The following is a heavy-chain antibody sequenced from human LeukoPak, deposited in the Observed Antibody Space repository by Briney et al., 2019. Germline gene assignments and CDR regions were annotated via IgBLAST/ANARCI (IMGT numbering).Heavy chain of an antibody. D-gene: IGHD5-24*01. Sequence: EASVKVSCKASGSTFTSSAMQWVRQARGQRLEWIGWIVVGSGNTNYAQKFQERVTITRDMSTSTAYMELSSLRSEDTAVYYCAAHHGGGYNISDYWGQGTLVTVSS. CDR1: GSTFTSSA. CDR3: AAHHGGGYNISDY. J-gene: IGHJ4*02. CDR2: IVVGSGNT. V-gene: IGHV1-58*02.